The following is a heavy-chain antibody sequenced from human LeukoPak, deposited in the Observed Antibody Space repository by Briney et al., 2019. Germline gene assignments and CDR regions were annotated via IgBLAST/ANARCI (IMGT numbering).Heavy chain of an antibody. Sequence: SETLSLTCTVSGGSISSYYWSWIRQPAGKGLEWIGRIYTSGSTNYNPSLKSRVTMSVDTSKNQFSLKLSSVTAADTAVYYCAGAPSGSYLFNYYYYMDVWGKGTTVTVSS. CDR3: AGAPSGSYLFNYYYYMDV. CDR2: IYTSGST. D-gene: IGHD1-26*01. J-gene: IGHJ6*03. V-gene: IGHV4-4*07. CDR1: GGSISSYY.